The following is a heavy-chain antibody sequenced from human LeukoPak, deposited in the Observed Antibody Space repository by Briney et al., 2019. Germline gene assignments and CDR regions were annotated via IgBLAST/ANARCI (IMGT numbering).Heavy chain of an antibody. CDR1: GFTFSSYA. D-gene: IGHD3-22*01. CDR2: ISGSGGST. Sequence: PGGSLRLSCAASGFTFSSYAMSWVRQAPGKGLEWVSDISGSGGSTYYADSVKGRFTISRDNSKNTLYLQMNSLRAEDTAVYYCAKVLYYYDSSGYNRAEYFQHWGQGTLVTVSS. V-gene: IGHV3-23*01. J-gene: IGHJ1*01. CDR3: AKVLYYYDSSGYNRAEYFQH.